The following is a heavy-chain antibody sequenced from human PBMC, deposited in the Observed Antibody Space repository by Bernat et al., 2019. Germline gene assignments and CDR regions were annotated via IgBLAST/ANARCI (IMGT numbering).Heavy chain of an antibody. CDR1: GFTFDDYT. J-gene: IGHJ4*02. V-gene: IGHV3-43*01. D-gene: IGHD6-13*01. CDR2: ISWDGGST. Sequence: EVQLVESGGVVVQPGGSLRLSCAASGFTFDDYTMHWVRQAPGKGLEWVSLISWDGGSTYYADSVKGRFTISRDNSKNSLYLQMNSLRTEDTALYYCAKDRLISSYIFDYWGQGTLVTVSS. CDR3: AKDRLISSYIFDY.